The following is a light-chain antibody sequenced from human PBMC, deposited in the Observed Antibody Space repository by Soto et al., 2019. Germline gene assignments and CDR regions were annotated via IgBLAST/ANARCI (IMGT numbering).Light chain of an antibody. CDR3: GTWDSSLSAGV. CDR2: DNN. CDR1: SSNIGNNY. Sequence: QSVLTQSPSVSAAPGQKVTISCSGSSSNIGNNYVSWYQQLPGTAPKLLIYDNNKRPSGIPDRFSGSKSGTSGTLDITGLQTGDEADYYCGTWDSSLSAGVFGGGTKLTVL. J-gene: IGLJ3*02. V-gene: IGLV1-51*01.